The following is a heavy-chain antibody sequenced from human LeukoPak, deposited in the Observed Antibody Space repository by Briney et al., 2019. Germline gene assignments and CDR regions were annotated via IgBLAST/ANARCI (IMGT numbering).Heavy chain of an antibody. Sequence: GASVKVSGKASGYTYTSYYIHWVRQAPGQGLEWVGGILPIIGSTKNAQQLQDRVTITADESTNTVYMELTSLRSEDTAIYFCARAHFSAYYGSEWGQGTLVTVSS. CDR2: ILPIIGST. CDR1: GYTYTSYY. V-gene: IGHV1-69*13. CDR3: ARAHFSAYYGSE. J-gene: IGHJ4*02. D-gene: IGHD3-10*01.